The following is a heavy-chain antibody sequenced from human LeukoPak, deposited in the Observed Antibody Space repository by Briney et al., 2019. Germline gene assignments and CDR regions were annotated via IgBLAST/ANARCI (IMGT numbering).Heavy chain of an antibody. J-gene: IGHJ4*02. CDR2: ISSSGSTI. D-gene: IGHD1-26*01. V-gene: IGHV3-48*03. CDR3: ARDNSGSYYVDY. CDR1: GFTFSSYE. Sequence: GGSLRLSCAASGFTFSSYEMNWVRQAPGKGLEWVSYISSSGSTIYYADSVKGRFTISRDNAKNSLYLQMNSLRAEDTAVYYCARDNSGSYYVDYWGQGTLVTVSS.